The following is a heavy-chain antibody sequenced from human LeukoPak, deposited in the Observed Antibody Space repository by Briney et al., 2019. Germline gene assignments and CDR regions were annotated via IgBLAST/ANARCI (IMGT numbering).Heavy chain of an antibody. D-gene: IGHD3-10*01. Sequence: GGSLRLSCAASGFTFSSYSMNWVRQAPGKGLEWVSYLSSSSTSIAYADSIKGRFTISRDNDKNSLYLQMNNLRAEDTAVYYCARVDRYYQGSGSYAIDYWGQGTLVTVSS. V-gene: IGHV3-48*04. J-gene: IGHJ4*02. CDR3: ARVDRYYQGSGSYAIDY. CDR2: LSSSSTSI. CDR1: GFTFSSYS.